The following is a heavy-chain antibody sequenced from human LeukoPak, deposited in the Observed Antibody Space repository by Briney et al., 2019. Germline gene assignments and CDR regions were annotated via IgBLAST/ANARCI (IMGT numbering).Heavy chain of an antibody. D-gene: IGHD6-13*01. J-gene: IGHJ5*02. V-gene: IGHV3-7*01. CDR3: ARVAGTQINWFDP. CDR2: IKQDGSEK. CDR1: GFTFSSYW. Sequence: GGSLRLSCAASGFTFSSYWMSWVRQAPGEGLEWVANIKQDGSEKYYVDSVKGRFTISRDNAKNSLYLQMNSLRAEDTAVYYCARVAGTQINWFDPWGQGTLVTVSS.